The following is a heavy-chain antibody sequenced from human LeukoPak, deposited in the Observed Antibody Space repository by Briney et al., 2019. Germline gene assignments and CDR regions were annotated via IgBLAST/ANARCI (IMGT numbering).Heavy chain of an antibody. CDR3: AKAGSGSYYSYAFDI. D-gene: IGHD1-26*01. Sequence: SGGSLRLSCAASGFTFSSYAMHWVRQAPGKGLEWVAVISYDGSNKYYADSVKGRFTISRDNSKNTLYLQMNSLRAEDTAVYYCAKAGSGSYYSYAFDIWGQGTMVTVSS. CDR1: GFTFSSYA. J-gene: IGHJ3*02. V-gene: IGHV3-30-3*01. CDR2: ISYDGSNK.